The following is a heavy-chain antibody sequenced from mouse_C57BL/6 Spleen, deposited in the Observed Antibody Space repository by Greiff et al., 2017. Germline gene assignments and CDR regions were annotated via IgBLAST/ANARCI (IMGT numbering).Heavy chain of an antibody. Sequence: VQLQESGPGLVQPSPSLSITCTVSGFSLTSYGVHWVRQPPGKGLEWLGVIWSGGSTDYNAAFISRLSISKDNSKSQVFFKMNRLQADDTAIYYCAKHYYGLDYWGQGTTLTVSS. J-gene: IGHJ2*01. CDR1: GFSLTSYG. CDR2: IWSGGST. D-gene: IGHD1-1*01. CDR3: AKHYYGLDY. V-gene: IGHV2-4*01.